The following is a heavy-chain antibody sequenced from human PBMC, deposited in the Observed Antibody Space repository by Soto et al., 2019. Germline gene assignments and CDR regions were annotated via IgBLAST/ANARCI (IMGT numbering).Heavy chain of an antibody. Sequence: QVQLVQSGGEVKKPGASVKVSCKASNYSFTTYGISRVRQAPGQGLEWMGWISPYSENTNYARKFQDRVTLTTDSSTNTAYMELKSLRSDDTAVYFCARDTYFDNSGYYYDYWGQGTLVTVSS. CDR1: NYSFTTYG. CDR3: ARDTYFDNSGYYYDY. CDR2: ISPYSENT. D-gene: IGHD3-22*01. V-gene: IGHV1-18*01. J-gene: IGHJ4*02.